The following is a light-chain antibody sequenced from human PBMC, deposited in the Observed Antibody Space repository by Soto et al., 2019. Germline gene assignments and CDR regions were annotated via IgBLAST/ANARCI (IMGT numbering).Light chain of an antibody. CDR2: DVS. V-gene: IGLV2-14*01. CDR1: SSDVGGYNY. CDR3: SSYRSRSTLLYV. Sequence: QSVLTQPASVSGFPGQSITISCTGTSSDVGGYNYVSWYQQHPGKAPKLMIYDVSNRPSGVSNRFSGSKSGNTASLTISGLQAEDEADYYCSSYRSRSTLLYVFGTGTKLTVL. J-gene: IGLJ1*01.